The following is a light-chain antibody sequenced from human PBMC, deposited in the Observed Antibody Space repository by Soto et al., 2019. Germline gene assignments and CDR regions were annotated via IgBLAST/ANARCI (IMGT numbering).Light chain of an antibody. CDR2: EGS. CDR1: NSYIGSYNF. J-gene: IGLJ1*01. V-gene: IGLV2-23*01. Sequence: QSALTQPASVSGSPGQSITISCTGSNSYIGSYNFVSWYQQYPGKAPKLIIYEGSKRPSGVSLRFSGSKADNTASLTISGLLAEDEADYYCCSDAGDTTSDFGSGTKVTVL. CDR3: CSDAGDTTSD.